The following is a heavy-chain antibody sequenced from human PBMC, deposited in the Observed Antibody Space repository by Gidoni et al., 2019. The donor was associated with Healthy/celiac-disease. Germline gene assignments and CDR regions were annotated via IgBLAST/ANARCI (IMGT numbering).Heavy chain of an antibody. D-gene: IGHD3-3*01. J-gene: IGHJ6*02. CDR1: GGSISSYY. Sequence: QVQLQESGPGLVKPSETLSLTCTVSGGSISSYYWSWIRQPPGKGLEWIGYIYYSGSTNYNPSLKSRVTISVDTSKNQFSLKLSSVTAADTAVYYCARVSVCNDFWSGYLDHYYYYGMDVWGQGTTVTVSS. CDR2: IYYSGST. V-gene: IGHV4-59*01. CDR3: ARVSVCNDFWSGYLDHYYYYGMDV.